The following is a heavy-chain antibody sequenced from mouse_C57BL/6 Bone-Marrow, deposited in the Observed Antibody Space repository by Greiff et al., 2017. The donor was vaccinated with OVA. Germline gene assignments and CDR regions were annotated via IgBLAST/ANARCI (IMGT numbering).Heavy chain of an antibody. CDR3: ARRPNYYGSGYYAMDY. Sequence: QVQLQQSGAELVKPGASVKISCKASGYAFSSYWMNWVKQRPGQGLEWIGQIYPGDGDTNYNGKFKGKATLTADKSSSTAYMQLSSLTSEDSAVYYCARRPNYYGSGYYAMDYWGQGTSVTVSS. D-gene: IGHD1-1*01. J-gene: IGHJ4*01. CDR1: GYAFSSYW. CDR2: IYPGDGDT. V-gene: IGHV1-80*01.